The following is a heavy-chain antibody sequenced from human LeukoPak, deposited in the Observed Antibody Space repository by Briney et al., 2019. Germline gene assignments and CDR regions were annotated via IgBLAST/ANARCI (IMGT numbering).Heavy chain of an antibody. J-gene: IGHJ5*02. CDR3: ARRSYEGGYCSGGGCYSNSWFDP. Sequence: PSETLSLTCAVYGGSFSSYYWSWIRQPPGKGLEWIGEINHSGSTNYNPFLTSRVTIAVDTSKNQFSLMLSSVTAADTAVYYCARRSYEGGYCSGGGCYSNSWFDPWGQGTLVTVSS. D-gene: IGHD2-15*01. V-gene: IGHV4-34*01. CDR1: GGSFSSYY. CDR2: INHSGST.